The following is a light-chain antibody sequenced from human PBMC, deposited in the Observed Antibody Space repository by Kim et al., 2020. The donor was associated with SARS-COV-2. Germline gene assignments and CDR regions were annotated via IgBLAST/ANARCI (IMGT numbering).Light chain of an antibody. J-gene: IGLJ3*02. CDR2: GDD. CDR1: SSSIGNNP. V-gene: IGLV1-44*01. CDR3: ATWDDSLYGRV. Sequence: ELTQPPSVSGTPGQRVTISCSGSSSSIGNNPVSWYQQLPETAPKLLIYGDDQRPSGVPGRFSGSKSGTSASLAISGLQSGDDADYFCATWDDSLYGRVFGGGTQLTVL.